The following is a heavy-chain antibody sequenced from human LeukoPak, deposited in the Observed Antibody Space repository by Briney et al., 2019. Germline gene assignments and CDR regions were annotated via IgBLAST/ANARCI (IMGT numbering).Heavy chain of an antibody. CDR3: ARYTMAAAPRFDN. D-gene: IGHD3-10*01. CDR1: DGSFTSIY. Sequence: SETLSLTCAVHDGSFTSIYWSWIRQPPGRGLEWIGEITHSGSTNYNPSLKSRVTISLDTSKNQCSLKLNSVTAADAAVYYCARYTMAAAPRFDNWGQGTLVAVSS. V-gene: IGHV4-34*01. CDR2: ITHSGST. J-gene: IGHJ4*02.